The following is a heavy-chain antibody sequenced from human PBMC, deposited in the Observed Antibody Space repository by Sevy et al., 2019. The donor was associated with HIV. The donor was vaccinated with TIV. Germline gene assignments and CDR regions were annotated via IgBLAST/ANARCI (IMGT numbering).Heavy chain of an antibody. D-gene: IGHD3-10*01. CDR2: ISSSSSYI. CDR1: GFTFSSYS. CDR3: ARGEAVKYGSGRHWLDWLGAEYFQH. Sequence: GGSLRLSCAASGFTFSSYSMNWVRQAPGKGLEWVSSISSSSSYIYYADSVKGRFTISRDNAKNSLYLQMNSLRAEDTAKYYCARGEAVKYGSGRHWLDWLGAEYFQHWGQGTLVTVSS. V-gene: IGHV3-21*01. J-gene: IGHJ1*01.